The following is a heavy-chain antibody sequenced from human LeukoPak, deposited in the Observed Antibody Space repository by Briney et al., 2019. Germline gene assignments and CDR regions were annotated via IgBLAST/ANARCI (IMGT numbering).Heavy chain of an antibody. CDR1: GFTFSSYA. CDR3: AKSDTGGKYFFDC. V-gene: IGHV3-23*01. J-gene: IGHJ4*02. CDR2: SGGST. Sequence: GGSLRLSCAASGFTFSSYAMSWVRQAPGKGLEWVSASGGSTYYADSVKGRFTISRDNSKNTLYLQMNSLRAEDTAVYFCAKSDTGGKYFFDCWGQGTLVTVSS. D-gene: IGHD2-8*02.